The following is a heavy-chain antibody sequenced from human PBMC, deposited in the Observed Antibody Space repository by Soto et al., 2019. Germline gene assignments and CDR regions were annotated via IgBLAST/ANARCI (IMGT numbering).Heavy chain of an antibody. CDR1: GGSISSYY. CDR2: IYYSGNT. J-gene: IGHJ4*02. Sequence: QVQLLESGPGLVKPSETLSLTCTVSGGSISSYYWSWIRQPPGKGLEWIGYIYYSGNTNYNPSLKSRVTGSEGTSNTPLSLRLSSVTAAATAVSCWARRYGGAVDHWGQATLVTVSS. D-gene: IGHD2-21*01. V-gene: IGHV4-59*08. CDR3: ARRYGGAVDH.